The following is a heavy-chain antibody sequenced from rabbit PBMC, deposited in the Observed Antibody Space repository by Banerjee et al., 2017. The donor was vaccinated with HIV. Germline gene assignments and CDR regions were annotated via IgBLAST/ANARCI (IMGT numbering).Heavy chain of an antibody. V-gene: IGHV1S45*01. Sequence: QEQLEESGGDLVKPEGSLTLTCTASGFSFSSSYWICWVRQAPGKSLEWIGCIYAGSSGSTYYASWAKGRFTISKTSSTTVTLQMTSLTAADTATYFCARGAGSVYYAFDPWGPGTLVTVS. CDR1: GFSFSSSYW. D-gene: IGHD8-1*01. CDR3: ARGAGSVYYAFDP. J-gene: IGHJ2*01. CDR2: IYAGSSGST.